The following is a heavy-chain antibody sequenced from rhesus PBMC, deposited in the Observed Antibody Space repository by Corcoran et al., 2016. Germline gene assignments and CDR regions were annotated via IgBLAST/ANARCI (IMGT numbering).Heavy chain of an antibody. CDR3: ARRLHGWNDFALDV. D-gene: IGHD1-14*01. J-gene: IGHJ5-2*02. CDR2: NGGRSGST. Sequence: VQLQESGPGLVKPSETLSLTCAVSGGSISGYYWNWLRQPPGAGLEWIGYNGGRSGSTYYNPSLKSRGTISTDTSKNQFSLKLSSVTAADTAVYYCARRLHGWNDFALDVWGRGVLVTVSS. CDR1: GGSISGYY. V-gene: IGHV4-165*02.